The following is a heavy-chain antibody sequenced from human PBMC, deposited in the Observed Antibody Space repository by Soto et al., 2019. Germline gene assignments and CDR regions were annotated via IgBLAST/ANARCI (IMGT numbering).Heavy chain of an antibody. CDR1: GYSISSGYY. J-gene: IGHJ4*02. V-gene: IGHV4-38-2*02. Sequence: KTSETLSLTCAVSGYSISSGYYWGWIRQPPGKGLEWIGSIYHSGSTYYNPSLKSRVTISVDTSKNQFSLKLSSVTAADTAAHYCAREWWTAMVRQLDYWGQGTLVTVSS. CDR2: IYHSGST. D-gene: IGHD5-18*01. CDR3: AREWWTAMVRQLDY.